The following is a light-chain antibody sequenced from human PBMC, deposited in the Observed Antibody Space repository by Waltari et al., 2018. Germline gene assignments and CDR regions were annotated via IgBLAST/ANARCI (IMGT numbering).Light chain of an antibody. J-gene: IGLJ2*01. CDR2: RNN. Sequence: QSVLTQPPSASGTPGQRVTISCSGSSSHIGSNSVYWYQQFPGAAPKLLIYRNNQRPSGVPDRFSGSKSGTSASLAISGLRSEDEADYYCAAWDDSLSGGVFGGGTKLTVL. CDR3: AAWDDSLSGGV. V-gene: IGLV1-47*01. CDR1: SSHIGSNS.